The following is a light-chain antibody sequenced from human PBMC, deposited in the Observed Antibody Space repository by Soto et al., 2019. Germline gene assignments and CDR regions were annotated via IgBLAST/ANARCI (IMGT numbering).Light chain of an antibody. CDR2: WAS. Sequence: DIVMTQSPDSLAVSLGERATINCKSSQSVLYSSDNKNYLAWYQQKPGQPPKLLIYWASTRDSGVPDRFSGSGSGAXFTXXISSLQAEDVAVYXCQQYYSTLTFGGGTKVEIK. V-gene: IGKV4-1*01. J-gene: IGKJ4*01. CDR3: QQYYSTLT. CDR1: QSVLYSSDNKNY.